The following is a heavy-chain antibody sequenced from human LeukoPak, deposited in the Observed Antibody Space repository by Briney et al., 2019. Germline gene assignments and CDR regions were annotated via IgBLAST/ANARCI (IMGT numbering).Heavy chain of an antibody. CDR1: GFTFDDYA. CDR3: AKGKTYCGGDCYSPGAFDI. Sequence: GGSLRLSCAASGFTFDDYAMHWVRHVPGKGLEWVSGISWNSGSIVYADSVKGRFTISRDNAKSSLYLQMNSLRAEDMALYYCAKGKTYCGGDCYSPGAFDIWGQGTMVTVSS. D-gene: IGHD2-21*02. V-gene: IGHV3-9*03. CDR2: ISWNSGSI. J-gene: IGHJ3*02.